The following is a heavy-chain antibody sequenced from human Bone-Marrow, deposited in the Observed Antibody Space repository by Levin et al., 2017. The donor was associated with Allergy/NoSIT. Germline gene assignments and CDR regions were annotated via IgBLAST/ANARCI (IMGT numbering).Heavy chain of an antibody. Sequence: GESLKISCAASGFTFSDYYMSWIRQAPGKGLEWVSYISSSGSTIYYADSVKGRFTISRDNAKNSLYLQMNSLRAEDTAVYYCARSRHSGYDDYWGQGTLVTVSS. V-gene: IGHV3-11*01. J-gene: IGHJ4*02. D-gene: IGHD5-12*01. CDR2: ISSSGSTI. CDR1: GFTFSDYY. CDR3: ARSRHSGYDDY.